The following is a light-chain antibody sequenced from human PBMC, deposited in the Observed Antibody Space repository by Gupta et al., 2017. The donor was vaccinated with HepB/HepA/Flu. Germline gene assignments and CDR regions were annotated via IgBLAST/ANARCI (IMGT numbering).Light chain of an antibody. V-gene: IGLV2-11*01. Sequence: QSALTQPRSVSGSPGQSVTISCTGTSSDVGAYNYVSWYQQHPGKAPKLMMYEVTKRPSGVPERFSGSKYGTTASVTINGLQAEDEADYYCSSYEGSTTCWLFGGGTKMTVL. CDR2: EVT. J-gene: IGLJ2*01. CDR3: SSYEGSTTCWL. CDR1: SSDVGAYNY.